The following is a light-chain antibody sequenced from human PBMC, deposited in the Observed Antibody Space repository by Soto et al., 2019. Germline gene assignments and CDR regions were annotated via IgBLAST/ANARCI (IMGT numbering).Light chain of an antibody. V-gene: IGKV3-11*01. CDR2: DAC. CDR3: QKRSKWPQIT. Sequence: EIVFTQSPATLSLSPGERATLSCRASQSVSSYLAWYQQKPGQAPRLLIYDACNRATGIPARFSGIGSGTDFTLKISSLETEDFAVYYGQKRSKWPQITFGKGTRME. CDR1: QSVSSY. J-gene: IGKJ5*01.